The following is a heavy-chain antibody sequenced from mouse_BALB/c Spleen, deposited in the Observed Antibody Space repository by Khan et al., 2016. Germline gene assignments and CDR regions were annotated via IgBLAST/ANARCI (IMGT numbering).Heavy chain of an antibody. CDR2: ITYSGST. V-gene: IGHV3-2*02. D-gene: IGHD1-2*01. CDR1: GHSITSDYA. Sequence: EVQLQESGPGLVKPSQSLSLTCTVTGHSITSDYAWNWIRQFPGNKLEWMGYITYSGSTSYNPSLKSRISITRDTSKNQFFLQLNSVTTEDTATYYYSTTTPMDYWGQGTSVTVSS. J-gene: IGHJ4*01. CDR3: STTTPMDY.